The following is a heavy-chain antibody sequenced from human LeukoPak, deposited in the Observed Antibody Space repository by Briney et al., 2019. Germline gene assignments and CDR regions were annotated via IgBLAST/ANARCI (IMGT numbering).Heavy chain of an antibody. CDR2: INPNSGGT. CDR1: GYTFTGYY. J-gene: IGHJ6*03. CDR3: AREGGSRITGTTTPTGYYCYYMDV. D-gene: IGHD1-7*01. Sequence: ASVKVSCKASGYTFTGYYMHWVRQAPGQGLEWMGWINPNSGGTNYAQKFQGRVTMTRDTSISTAYMERSRLRSDDTAVYYCAREGGSRITGTTTPTGYYCYYMDVWGKGTTVTVSS. V-gene: IGHV1-2*02.